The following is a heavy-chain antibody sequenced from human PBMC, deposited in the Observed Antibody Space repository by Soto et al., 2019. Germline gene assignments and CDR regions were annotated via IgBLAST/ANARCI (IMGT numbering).Heavy chain of an antibody. Sequence: SVKVSCKVSGSRFSNYVISWVRQAPGHGLEWLGRIIPIFNSTKYAQSFQGRVTITADKSTSAASLELSSLRSDDTAVYYCAREGRGKKAGYNGLVSLGYWGQGTLVTVSS. J-gene: IGHJ4*02. CDR3: AREGRGKKAGYNGLVSLGY. V-gene: IGHV1-69*06. CDR2: IIPIFNST. D-gene: IGHD2-2*02. CDR1: GSRFSNYV.